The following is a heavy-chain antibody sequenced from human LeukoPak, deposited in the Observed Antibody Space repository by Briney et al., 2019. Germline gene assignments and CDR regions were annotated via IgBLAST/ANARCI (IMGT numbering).Heavy chain of an antibody. J-gene: IGHJ4*02. CDR2: IKQDGSEK. Sequence: GGSLRLSCAVSGFTFSSYWMNWVRQAPGKGLEWVANIKQDGSEKNYVDSVKGRFTISRDNAKSSLFLQMNELRAEDTAVYYCAKGGRGNGEVYWGQGTLVTVSS. CDR3: AKGGRGNGEVY. D-gene: IGHD2-8*01. V-gene: IGHV3-7*01. CDR1: GFTFSSYW.